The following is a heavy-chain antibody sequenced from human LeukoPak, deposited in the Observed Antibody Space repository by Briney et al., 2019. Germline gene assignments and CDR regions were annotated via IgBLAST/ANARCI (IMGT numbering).Heavy chain of an antibody. V-gene: IGHV3-30*03. Sequence: GGSLRLSCAASGFTLSSNGMHWVRQAPGKGLEWVAVISYDGSNKYYANSVKGRFTISRDNSKNTLYLQMNSLRAEETAVYFCATDRGVYYNYGMDVWGQGTTVTVSS. CDR2: ISYDGSNK. CDR1: GFTLSSNG. CDR3: ATDRGVYYNYGMDV. J-gene: IGHJ6*02.